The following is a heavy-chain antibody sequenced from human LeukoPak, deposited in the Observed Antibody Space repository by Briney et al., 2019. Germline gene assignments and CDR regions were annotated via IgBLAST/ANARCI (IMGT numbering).Heavy chain of an antibody. CDR2: IKQDGSEK. J-gene: IGHJ3*02. CDR3: ARDRTGTPQDAFDI. CDR1: GFTFSSYW. D-gene: IGHD3/OR15-3a*01. Sequence: GGSLRLSCAASGFTFSSYWMSWVRQAPGKGLEWVANIKQDGSEKYYVDSAKGRFTISRDNAKNSLYLQMSSLRAEDTAVYYCARDRTGTPQDAFDIWGQGTMVIVSS. V-gene: IGHV3-7*01.